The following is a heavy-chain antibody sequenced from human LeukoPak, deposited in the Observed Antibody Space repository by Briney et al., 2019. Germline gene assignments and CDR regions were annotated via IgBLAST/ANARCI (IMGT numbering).Heavy chain of an antibody. CDR2: IIPIFGTA. D-gene: IGHD4-23*01. CDR3: ASPTGGSGNSVRFDY. CDR1: GGTFSSYA. Sequence: SVKVSCKASGGTFSSYAISWVRQAPGQGLEWMGGIIPIFGTANYAQKFQGRVTITADESTSTAYMELSSLRSEDTAVYYCASPTGGSGNSVRFDYWGQGTLVTVSS. V-gene: IGHV1-69*13. J-gene: IGHJ4*02.